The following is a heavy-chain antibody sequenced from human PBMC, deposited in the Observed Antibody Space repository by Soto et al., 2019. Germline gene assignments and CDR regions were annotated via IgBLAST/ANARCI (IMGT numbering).Heavy chain of an antibody. J-gene: IGHJ6*03. CDR1: GFTFRNYW. V-gene: IGHV3-74*02. Sequence: EVQLVESGGGLVQPGGSLRLSCAASGFTFRNYWMYWVRQAPGQGLEWVSRINSDGSVSSYADSVKGRLTISRDNVKNTLYLLMDSLRDEDTAVYYCASGDCFGGSCYSLAGSFYYYMAAWGKGTTVTVFS. D-gene: IGHD2-15*01. CDR2: INSDGSVS. CDR3: ASGDCFGGSCYSLAGSFYYYMAA.